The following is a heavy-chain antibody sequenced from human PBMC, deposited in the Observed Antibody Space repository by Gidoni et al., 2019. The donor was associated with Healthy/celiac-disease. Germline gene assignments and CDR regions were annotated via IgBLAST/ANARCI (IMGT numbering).Heavy chain of an antibody. Sequence: QVQLVESWGGVVRPGRSLRLSCAASGFTFSSYAMHWVRQAPGKGLEGVAVISYDGSNKYYADAVKGRFTISRDNSKNTLYLQMNSMRAEDTAVYYCARDPEIFGVVTPDYWGQGTLVTVSS. D-gene: IGHD3-3*01. CDR1: GFTFSSYA. V-gene: IGHV3-30-3*01. CDR3: ARDPEIFGVVTPDY. J-gene: IGHJ4*02. CDR2: ISYDGSNK.